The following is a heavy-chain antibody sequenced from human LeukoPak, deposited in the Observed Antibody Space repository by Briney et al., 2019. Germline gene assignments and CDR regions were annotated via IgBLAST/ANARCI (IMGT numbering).Heavy chain of an antibody. V-gene: IGHV3-7*05. D-gene: IGHD1-26*01. CDR3: AKSQSSGRLFHFDY. CDR2: IKPDGSEK. Sequence: GGSLRLSCEASGFSVSSYWMSWVRQAPGKGPEWVANIKPDGSEKNYVDSMKGRFTISRDNGKNSLYLQMNSLRAEDTAVYYWAKSQSSGRLFHFDYWGQGTLVTVSS. CDR1: GFSVSSYW. J-gene: IGHJ4*02.